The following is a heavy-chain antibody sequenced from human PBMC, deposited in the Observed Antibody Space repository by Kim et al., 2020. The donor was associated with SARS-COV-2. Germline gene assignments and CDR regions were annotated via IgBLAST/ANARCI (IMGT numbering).Heavy chain of an antibody. CDR2: VRWDDDK. Sequence: SGPTLVNPTQTLTLTCTFSGFSLSTVGVAVGWMRQPPGKALEWLAHVRWDDDKRYSPSLKNRLTIMKDTSKNQVVLIMTNMDPVDTATYYCARLVPALPVAGASDIWGQGTLVTVSS. CDR1: GFSLSTVGVA. D-gene: IGHD2-2*01. CDR3: ARLVPALPVAGASDI. V-gene: IGHV2-5*02. J-gene: IGHJ3*02.